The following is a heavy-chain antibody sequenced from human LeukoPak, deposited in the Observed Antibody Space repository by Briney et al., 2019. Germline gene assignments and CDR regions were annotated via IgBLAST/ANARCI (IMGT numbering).Heavy chain of an antibody. V-gene: IGHV3-33*01. D-gene: IGHD3-3*01. J-gene: IGHJ4*02. Sequence: GGSLRLSCAASGFTFSSHGMHWVRQAPGKGLEWVAVIWYDGSNKYYADSVKGRFTISRDNSKNTLYLQMNSLRAEDTAVYYCARDGAFSLRFLEWLDYWGQGTLVTVSS. CDR1: GFTFSSHG. CDR2: IWYDGSNK. CDR3: ARDGAFSLRFLEWLDY.